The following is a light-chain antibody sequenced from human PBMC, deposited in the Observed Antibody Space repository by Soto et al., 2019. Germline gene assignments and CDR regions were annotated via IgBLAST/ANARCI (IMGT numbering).Light chain of an antibody. CDR1: QSVSSSY. CDR3: QQYGSSPPIT. V-gene: IGKV3-20*01. Sequence: LTQSPGPLSLSPEEPSTLSSRALQSVSSSYLAWYQQKPGQAPRLLIYGASSRATGIPDRFSGSGSGTDFTLTISRLEPEDFAVYYCQQYGSSPPITFGQGTRLEIK. CDR2: GAS. J-gene: IGKJ5*01.